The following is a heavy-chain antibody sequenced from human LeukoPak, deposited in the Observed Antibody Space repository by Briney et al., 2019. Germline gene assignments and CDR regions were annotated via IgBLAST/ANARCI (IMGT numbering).Heavy chain of an antibody. CDR3: ATDRGWRTSGYYLYYFEC. V-gene: IGHV3-7*01. J-gene: IGHJ4*02. CDR1: GFIFTNYF. CDR2: IKHDGSEK. Sequence: GGSLRLSCAASGFIFTNYFMSWVRQAPGKGLEWVASIKHDGSEKYYVDSVRGRFTISRDNTMNSLYLQMSSLRAEDTAVYYCATDRGWRTSGYYLYYFECWGQGTLVTYSS. D-gene: IGHD3-3*01.